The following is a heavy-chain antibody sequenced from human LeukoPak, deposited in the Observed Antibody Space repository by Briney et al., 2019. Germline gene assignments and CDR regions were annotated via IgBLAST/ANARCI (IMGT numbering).Heavy chain of an antibody. V-gene: IGHV1-69*05. Sequence: ASVKVSCKASGYTFTGHYMHWVRQAPGQGREWMGRIIPIFGTANYAQKFQGRVTITTDESTSTAYMELSSLRSEDTAVYYCASTYYDSSGYSYGDLDYWGQGTLVTVSS. CDR1: GYTFTGHY. CDR2: IIPIFGTA. J-gene: IGHJ4*02. CDR3: ASTYYDSSGYSYGDLDY. D-gene: IGHD3-22*01.